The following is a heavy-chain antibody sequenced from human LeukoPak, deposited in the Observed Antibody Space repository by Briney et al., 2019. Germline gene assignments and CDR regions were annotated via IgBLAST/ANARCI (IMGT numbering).Heavy chain of an antibody. Sequence: GGSLRLSCAASGFTFSNHWMTWVRQAPGKGLEWVANINRDGSERYYVDSVKGRFTISRDDAKSSLYLQMNGLRAEDTAVYYCARRNAMDVWGQGTTVIVFS. V-gene: IGHV3-7*03. CDR1: GFTFSNHW. CDR2: INRDGSER. J-gene: IGHJ6*02. CDR3: ARRNAMDV.